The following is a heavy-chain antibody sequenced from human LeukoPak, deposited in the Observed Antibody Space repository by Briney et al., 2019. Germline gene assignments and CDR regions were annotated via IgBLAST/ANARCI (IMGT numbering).Heavy chain of an antibody. CDR2: IQYDGSKK. CDR3: AKDIGSYYDY. D-gene: IGHD3-10*01. CDR1: GFTFSSNG. Sequence: EGSLRLSCVASGFTFSSNGMHWVRQAPGMGLEWVTFIQYDGSKKYYADSVKGRFTISRDNSKNTLYLEMNSLRAEDTAVYYCAKDIGSYYDYWGQGILVTVSS. V-gene: IGHV3-30*02. J-gene: IGHJ4*02.